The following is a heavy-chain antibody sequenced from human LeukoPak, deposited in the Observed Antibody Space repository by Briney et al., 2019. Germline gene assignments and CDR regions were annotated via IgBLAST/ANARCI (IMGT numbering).Heavy chain of an antibody. D-gene: IGHD5-12*01. J-gene: IGHJ4*02. CDR2: INPNSGGT. V-gene: IGHV1-2*02. CDR1: GYTFTGYY. Sequence: GASVKVSCKASGYTFTGYYMHWVRQAPGQGLEWMGWINPNSGGTNYAQKFQGRVTMTRDTSISTAYMELSRLRSDDTAVYYCARALATLRRGYSGYDLFYWGQGTLVTVSS. CDR3: ARALATLRRGYSGYDLFY.